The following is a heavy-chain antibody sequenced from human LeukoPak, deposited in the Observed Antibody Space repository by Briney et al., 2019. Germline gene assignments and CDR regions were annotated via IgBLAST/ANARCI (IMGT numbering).Heavy chain of an antibody. CDR1: GFTFSSYW. V-gene: IGHV3-7*01. CDR2: INKDGSEK. D-gene: IGHD1-26*01. CDR3: ARVQWELRGVGSYFEY. J-gene: IGHJ4*02. Sequence: GGSLRLSCVVSGFTFSSYWMSWVRQAPGKGLEWVANINKDGSEKYYVDSVKGRFTMSRDNAKNSLYLQINSLRAEDTAVYYCARVQWELRGVGSYFEYWGQGALVTVSS.